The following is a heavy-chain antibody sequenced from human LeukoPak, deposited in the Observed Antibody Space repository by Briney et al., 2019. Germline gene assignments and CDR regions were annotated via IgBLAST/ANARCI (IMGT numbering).Heavy chain of an antibody. J-gene: IGHJ4*02. CDR2: IIPIFGTA. CDR1: GGTCISYA. Sequence: SVKVSCKASGGTCISYAISWVRQASGQGLEWMGGIIPIFGTANYAQKFQGRVTITADESTSTAYMELSSLRSEDTAVYYCARDRVGLTWTTPFDYWGQGTLVTVSS. D-gene: IGHD4-17*01. CDR3: ARDRVGLTWTTPFDY. V-gene: IGHV1-69*13.